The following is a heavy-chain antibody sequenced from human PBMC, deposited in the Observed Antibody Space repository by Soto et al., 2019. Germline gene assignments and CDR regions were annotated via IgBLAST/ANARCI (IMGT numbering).Heavy chain of an antibody. CDR1: GFTVSSND. V-gene: IGHV3-66*01. CDR3: ARVNSGTYYGSDY. CDR2: IYSGGST. D-gene: IGHD1-26*01. Sequence: EVHLVESGGGLVQPGGSLRLSCAASGFTVSSNDMSWVRQAPGKGLEWVSVIYSGGSTYYEDSVKGRFTISRDNSKNTLYLQMNSLRAEDTAVYYCARVNSGTYYGSDYWGQGTLVTVSS. J-gene: IGHJ4*02.